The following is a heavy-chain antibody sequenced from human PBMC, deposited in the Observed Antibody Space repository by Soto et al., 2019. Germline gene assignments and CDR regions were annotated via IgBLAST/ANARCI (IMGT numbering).Heavy chain of an antibody. V-gene: IGHV4-31*03. D-gene: IGHD3-10*01. J-gene: IGHJ6*02. Sequence: SETLSLTCTVSGGSISSGGYYWSWIRQHPVKGLEWIGYIYYSGSTYYNPSLKSRVTISVDTSKNQFSLKLSSVTTADTAVYYCARVFGFGGMDVWGQGTTVTVSS. CDR3: ARVFGFGGMDV. CDR1: GGSISSGGYY. CDR2: IYYSGST.